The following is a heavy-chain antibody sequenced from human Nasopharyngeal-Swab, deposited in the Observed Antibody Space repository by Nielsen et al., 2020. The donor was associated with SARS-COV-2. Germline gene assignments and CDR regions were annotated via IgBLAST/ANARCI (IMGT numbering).Heavy chain of an antibody. V-gene: IGHV1-69*06. Sequence: SVKVSCKASGGTFGSYAISWVRQAPGQGLEWMGGIIPIFGTANYAQKFQGRVTITADKSTSTAYMELSSLRSEDTAVYYCARKVLEGYYYYGMDVWGQGTTVTVSS. CDR1: GGTFGSYA. CDR2: IIPIFGTA. J-gene: IGHJ6*02. D-gene: IGHD3-3*01. CDR3: ARKVLEGYYYYGMDV.